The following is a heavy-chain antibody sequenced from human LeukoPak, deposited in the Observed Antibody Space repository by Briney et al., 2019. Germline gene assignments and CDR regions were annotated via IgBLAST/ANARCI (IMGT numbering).Heavy chain of an antibody. CDR3: AKDRSFLPDY. J-gene: IGHJ4*02. D-gene: IGHD3-3*02. CDR2: ISWNSGSI. Sequence: GRSLRLSCAASGFTFDDYAMHWVRQAPGKGLEWVSGISWNSGSIGYADSVKGRFTISRDNSKNTLYLQMNSLRVEDTALYYCAKDRSFLPDYWGQGTLVTVSS. V-gene: IGHV3-9*01. CDR1: GFTFDDYA.